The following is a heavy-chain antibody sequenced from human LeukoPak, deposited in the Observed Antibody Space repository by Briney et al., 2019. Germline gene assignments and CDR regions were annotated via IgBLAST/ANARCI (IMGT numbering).Heavy chain of an antibody. Sequence: PSETLSLTCTVSGGSISSYYWSWIRQTPGKGLEWSGYIYYSGSTNSNPSLKSRVTISVDTSKNQFSLKMSSVTAADTAVYFCARGGPPGYYYDYYMDVWGKGTTVTISS. V-gene: IGHV4-59*01. CDR1: GGSISSYY. J-gene: IGHJ6*03. CDR3: ARGGPPGYYYDYYMDV. CDR2: IYYSGST.